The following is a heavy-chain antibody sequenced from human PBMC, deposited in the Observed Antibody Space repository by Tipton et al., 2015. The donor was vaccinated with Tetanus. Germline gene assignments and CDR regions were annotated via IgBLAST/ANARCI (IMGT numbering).Heavy chain of an antibody. D-gene: IGHD6-19*01. Sequence: TLSLTCNVTGALLTTGGYSWGWIRQPPGQGLEWIGYIYQTGSTYFNPSLRSRLTMSFKMSKNQFSLKLTSATAADTAVYYCAILPKHWLAPRGAPWGQGILVTVSS. CDR2: IYQTGST. V-gene: IGHV4-30-2*01. J-gene: IGHJ5*02. CDR3: AILPKHWLAPRGAP. CDR1: GALLTTGGYS.